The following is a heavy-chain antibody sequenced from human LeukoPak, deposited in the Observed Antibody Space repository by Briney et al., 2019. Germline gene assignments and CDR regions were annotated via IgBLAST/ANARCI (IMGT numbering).Heavy chain of an antibody. Sequence: SETLSLTCAVSGASISGSGYYLGWIRQPPGKGLEWIGNIYYTGSTYYNPSLKSRVTISVDTSKNQFSLNLYSVTAADTAVYYCARMPPFGYGDYGWFDPWGQGTLVTVSS. V-gene: IGHV4-39*07. D-gene: IGHD4-17*01. J-gene: IGHJ5*02. CDR2: IYYTGST. CDR1: GASISGSGYY. CDR3: ARMPPFGYGDYGWFDP.